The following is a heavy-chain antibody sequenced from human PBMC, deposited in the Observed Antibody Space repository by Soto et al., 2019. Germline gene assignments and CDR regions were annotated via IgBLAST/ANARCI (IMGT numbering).Heavy chain of an antibody. CDR3: AKEGPITNWYFDY. CDR2: ISYDGNVA. V-gene: IGHV3-30*18. J-gene: IGHJ4*02. Sequence: QVQLVESGGGVVQPGRSLRLSCAASGFTFSNYGMHWVRQAPGKGLEWVIVISYDGNVAYYADSVKGQFTISRDNYKNTLYLQMNSLRTEDTAMYYCAKEGPITNWYFDYWGQGTLVTVSS. D-gene: IGHD1-1*01. CDR1: GFTFSNYG.